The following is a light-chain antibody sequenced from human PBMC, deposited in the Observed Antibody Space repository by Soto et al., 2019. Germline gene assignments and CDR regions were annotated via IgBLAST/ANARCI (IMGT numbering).Light chain of an antibody. Sequence: DIQMTQSPSPLSASVGDRVTITCRASQSISAWLAWYQQKPGKVPKLLIYRASTLESGVPSRFSGSESGTEFTLTISSLQPDDFATYYCQQYKDYPVTFGQGTKVDIK. V-gene: IGKV1-5*03. CDR2: RAS. CDR1: QSISAW. CDR3: QQYKDYPVT. J-gene: IGKJ1*01.